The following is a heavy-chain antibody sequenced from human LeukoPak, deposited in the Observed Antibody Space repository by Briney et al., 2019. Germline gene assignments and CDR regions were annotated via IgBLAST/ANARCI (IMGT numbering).Heavy chain of an antibody. CDR2: IKQDGSEK. V-gene: IGHV3-7*01. CDR3: AREDYDFWSGYSVPPPYYYYYYMDV. Sequence: GGSLRLCCAASGFTFSSYWMSWVRQAPGKGLEWVANIKQDGSEKYYVDSVKGRFTISRDNAKNSLYLQMNSLRAEDTAVYYCAREDYDFWSGYSVPPPYYYYYYMDVWGKGTTVTVSS. D-gene: IGHD3-3*01. J-gene: IGHJ6*03. CDR1: GFTFSSYW.